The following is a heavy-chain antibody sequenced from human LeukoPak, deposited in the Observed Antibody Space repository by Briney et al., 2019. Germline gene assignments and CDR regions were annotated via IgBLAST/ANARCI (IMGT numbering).Heavy chain of an antibody. Sequence: ASVKVSCKASGYTFTSYDINWVRQATGQGLEWMGWMNPNSGNTGYAQKFQGRVTMTRNTSISTAYMELSSLRSEDTAVYYCAKAKTWELRCSDYFDYWGQGTLVTVSS. CDR3: AKAKTWELRCSDYFDY. CDR1: GYTFTSYD. V-gene: IGHV1-8*01. J-gene: IGHJ4*02. D-gene: IGHD1-26*01. CDR2: MNPNSGNT.